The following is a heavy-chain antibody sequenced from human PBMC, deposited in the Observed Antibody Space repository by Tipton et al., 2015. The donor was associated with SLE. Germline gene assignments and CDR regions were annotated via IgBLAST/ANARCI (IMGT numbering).Heavy chain of an antibody. Sequence: LRLSCAVYGGSFSGYYLSWIRQPPGKGLEWIGEINHSGSTNYNPSLKSRVTISVDTSKNQFSLKLSSVTAADTAVYYCAREPVYYYYYMDVWGKGTTVTVSS. V-gene: IGHV4-34*01. J-gene: IGHJ6*03. CDR1: GGSFSGYY. CDR2: INHSGST. CDR3: AREPVYYYYYMDV.